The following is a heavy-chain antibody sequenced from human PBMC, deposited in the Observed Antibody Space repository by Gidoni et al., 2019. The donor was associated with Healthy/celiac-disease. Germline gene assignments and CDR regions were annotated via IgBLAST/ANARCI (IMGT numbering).Heavy chain of an antibody. CDR2: IYYSGST. V-gene: IGHV4-59*08. Sequence: QVQLQESGPGLVKPSETLSLTCTVPGGSISSYYWSWIRQPPGKGLEWIGYIYYSGSTNYNPSLKSRVTISVDTSKNQFSLKLSSVTAADTAVYYCARHAVTTFDYWGQGTLVTVSS. CDR3: ARHAVTTFDY. J-gene: IGHJ4*02. D-gene: IGHD4-17*01. CDR1: GGSISSYY.